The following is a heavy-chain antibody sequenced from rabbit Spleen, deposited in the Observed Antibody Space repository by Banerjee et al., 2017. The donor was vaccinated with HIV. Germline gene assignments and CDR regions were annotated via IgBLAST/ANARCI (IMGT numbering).Heavy chain of an antibody. J-gene: IGHJ4*01. CDR2: IAVNGAVP. Sequence: QSLEESGGDLVKPGASLTLTCTASGFSFSGSHYMCWVRQAPGKGLELIACIAVNGAVPYYATWAKGRFTISKTSSTTVTLQMTGLTDADTATYFCARDATGSNSLYFFNLWGPGTLVTVS. V-gene: IGHV1S40*01. CDR3: ARDATGSNSLYFFNL. D-gene: IGHD4-2*01. CDR1: GFSFSGSHY.